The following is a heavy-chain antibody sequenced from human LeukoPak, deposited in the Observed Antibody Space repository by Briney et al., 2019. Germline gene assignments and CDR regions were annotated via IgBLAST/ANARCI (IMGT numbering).Heavy chain of an antibody. J-gene: IGHJ4*02. D-gene: IGHD3-16*02. CDR3: ARARYDYVWGSYRSPDFDY. CDR1: GYSISSGYY. CDR2: IYHSGST. V-gene: IGHV4-38-2*02. Sequence: SETLSLTCTVSGYSISSGYYWGWIRQPPGKGLEWIGSIYHSGSTYYNPSLKSRVTISVDTSKNQFSLKLSSVTAADTAVYYCARARYDYVWGSYRSPDFDYWGQGTLVTVSS.